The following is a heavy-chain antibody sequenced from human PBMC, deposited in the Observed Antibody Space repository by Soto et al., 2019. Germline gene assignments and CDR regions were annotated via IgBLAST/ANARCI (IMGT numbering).Heavy chain of an antibody. CDR3: AKNQGVELVPLATVDWFDP. CDR2: ISGSGLNK. V-gene: IGHV3-23*01. CDR1: GFTCENFG. D-gene: IGHD1-26*01. Sequence: SLRLSCAASGFTCENFGMSWVRQAPGKGLEWISSISGSGLNKYYADSVKGRFTISRDNSKNTVYLELSNLRAEDTAVYHCAKNQGVELVPLATVDWFDPWGQGSVVTVSS. J-gene: IGHJ5*02.